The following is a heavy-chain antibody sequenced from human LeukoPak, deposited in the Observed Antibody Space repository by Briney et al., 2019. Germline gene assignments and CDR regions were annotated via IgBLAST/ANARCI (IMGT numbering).Heavy chain of an antibody. V-gene: IGHV4-39*07. J-gene: IGHJ5*02. CDR3: ARVPALLWFGEENNWFDP. CDR1: GGSISSSSYY. Sequence: SETLSLTCTVSGGSISSSSYYWGWIRQPPGKGLEWIGSIYYSGSTYYNPSLKSRVTISVDTSKNQFSLKLSSVTAADTAVYYCARVPALLWFGEENNWFDPWGQGTLVTVSS. D-gene: IGHD3-10*01. CDR2: IYYSGST.